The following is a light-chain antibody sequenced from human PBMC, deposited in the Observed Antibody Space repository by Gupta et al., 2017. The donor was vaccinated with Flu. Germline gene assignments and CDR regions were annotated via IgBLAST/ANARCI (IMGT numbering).Light chain of an antibody. CDR3: TSADRSGPYCV. V-gene: IGLV3-25*02. Sequence: YELTQPPSLSVSPGQTARITCSGEPLPEEYVYWYQQKPGQDPVVVIDKDRDRPQGITDRGSCSHPGNTVTCTIRVVQAEDEADDYCTSADRSGPYCVFGGGTKLTVL. CDR2: KDR. CDR1: PLPEEY. J-gene: IGLJ3*02.